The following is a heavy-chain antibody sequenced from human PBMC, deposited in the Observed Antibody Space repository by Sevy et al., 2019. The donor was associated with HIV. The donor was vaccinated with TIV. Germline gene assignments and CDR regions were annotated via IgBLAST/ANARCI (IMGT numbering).Heavy chain of an antibody. CDR2: ISSSSSTI. V-gene: IGHV3-48*02. CDR1: GFTFSSYS. J-gene: IGHJ6*02. D-gene: IGHD3-22*01. CDR3: ARDQVVYDSSSYYYPLYYYGMDV. Sequence: GGSLRLSCAASGFTFSSYSMYWVRQAPGKGLEWVSYISSSSSTIYYADSVKGRFTISRDNAKNSLYLQMNSLRDEDTAVYYCARDQVVYDSSSYYYPLYYYGMDVWGQGTTVTVSS.